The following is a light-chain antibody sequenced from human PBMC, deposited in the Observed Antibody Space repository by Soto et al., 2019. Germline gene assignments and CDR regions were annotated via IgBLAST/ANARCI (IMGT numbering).Light chain of an antibody. J-gene: IGLJ1*01. Sequence: QSVLTQPASVSGSPGQSITISCTGTSSDIGGYNYVSWSQQHPGKAPKLMIYEVSNRPSGVSNRFSGSKSGNTASLTISGLQAEDEADYYCTSYTSSSTYVFGTGTK. CDR3: TSYTSSSTYV. CDR2: EVS. V-gene: IGLV2-14*01. CDR1: SSDIGGYNY.